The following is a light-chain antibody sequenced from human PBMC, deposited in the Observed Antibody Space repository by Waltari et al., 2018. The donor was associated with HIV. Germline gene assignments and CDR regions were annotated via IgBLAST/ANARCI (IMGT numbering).Light chain of an antibody. CDR2: DAS. J-gene: IGKJ4*01. CDR3: QQRGKST. V-gene: IGKV3-11*01. Sequence: EIVFTQSPATLSLSPGERDTLSCRASQSVSSYLAWYQQKPGQAPRLLIYDASNRATGIPARFSGSGSGTDFTLTISSLEPEDFAVYYCQQRGKSTFGGGTKVEIK. CDR1: QSVSSY.